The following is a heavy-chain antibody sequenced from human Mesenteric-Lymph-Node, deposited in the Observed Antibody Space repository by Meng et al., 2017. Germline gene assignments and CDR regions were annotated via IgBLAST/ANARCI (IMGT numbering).Heavy chain of an antibody. CDR3: ARAADGYNPFDS. J-gene: IGHJ4*02. V-gene: IGHV3-11*01. D-gene: IGHD5-24*01. CDR2: TSGSSTTI. CDR1: GFSFSVYY. Sequence: VQLVESGGGLVNHGGYLRLSFSASGFSFSVYYMSWIRQAPGKGLEWVSYTSGSSTTINYADSVKGRFTISRDNAKNSLYLQMHSLRAEDTAFYYCARAADGYNPFDSWGQGTLVTVSS.